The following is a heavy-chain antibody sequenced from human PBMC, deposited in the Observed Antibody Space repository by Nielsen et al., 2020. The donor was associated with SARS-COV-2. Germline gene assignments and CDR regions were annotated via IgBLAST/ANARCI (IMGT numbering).Heavy chain of an antibody. Sequence: WIRQPPGKGLEWVAVISDDGRDKYYADSVKGRFTISRDNPKNTLYLQMNTLRPDDTAVYYCARDPENYGGNMGLFDPWGQGTLVTVSS. V-gene: IGHV3-30*04. CDR2: ISDDGRDK. D-gene: IGHD4-23*01. J-gene: IGHJ5*02. CDR3: ARDPENYGGNMGLFDP.